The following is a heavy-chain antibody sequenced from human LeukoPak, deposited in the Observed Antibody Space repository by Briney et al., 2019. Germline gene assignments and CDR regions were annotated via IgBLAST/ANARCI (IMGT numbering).Heavy chain of an antibody. J-gene: IGHJ6*02. D-gene: IGHD4-17*01. CDR3: ARVRKSYYYYGMDV. Sequence: TSETLSLTCAVYGGSFSGYYWSWIRQPPGKGLEWIGEINHSGSTNYNPSLKSRVTMSVDTSKNQFSLKLSSVTAADTAVYYCARVRKSYYYYGMDVWGQGTTVTVSS. V-gene: IGHV4-34*01. CDR1: GGSFSGYY. CDR2: INHSGST.